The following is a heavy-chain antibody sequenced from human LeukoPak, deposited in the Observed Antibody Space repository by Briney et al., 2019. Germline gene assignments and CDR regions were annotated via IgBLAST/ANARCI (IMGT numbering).Heavy chain of an antibody. CDR2: INSKSGDT. J-gene: IGHJ4*02. CDR1: GYTFTDYY. CDR3: ARVVGVVPAAVLDY. Sequence: ASVKVSCKASGYTFTDYYIHWVRQAPGQGLEWMGWINSKSGDTKYAQKFQGRVTMTRDTSISTAYMELSRLRSDDTAVYYCARVVGVVPAAVLDYWGQGTLVTVSS. D-gene: IGHD2-2*01. V-gene: IGHV1-2*02.